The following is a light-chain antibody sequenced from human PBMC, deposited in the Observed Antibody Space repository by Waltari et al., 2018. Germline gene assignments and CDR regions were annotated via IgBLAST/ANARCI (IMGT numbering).Light chain of an antibody. J-gene: IGKJ4*01. Sequence: TCRAIQVISSDLAWYQQKPGKAPKLLISASSTLQSGVPPRFSGSGSGTDFTLTISSLQPEDFATYYCQQLYSYPITFGGGTKVEIK. V-gene: IGKV1-9*01. CDR3: QQLYSYPIT. CDR1: QVISSD. CDR2: ASS.